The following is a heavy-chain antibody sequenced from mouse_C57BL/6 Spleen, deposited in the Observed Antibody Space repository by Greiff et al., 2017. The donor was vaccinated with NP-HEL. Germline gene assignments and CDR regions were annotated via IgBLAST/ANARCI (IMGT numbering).Heavy chain of an antibody. CDR3: ARRYDGYYFDY. Sequence: VQLQQPGAELVKPGASVKLSCKASGYTFTSYWMPWVKQRPGQGLEWIGMIHPNSGSTNYNEKFKSKATLTVDKSSSTAYMQLSSLTSEDSAVYYCARRYDGYYFDYWGQGTTLTVSS. V-gene: IGHV1-64*01. CDR2: IHPNSGST. CDR1: GYTFTSYW. D-gene: IGHD2-3*01. J-gene: IGHJ2*01.